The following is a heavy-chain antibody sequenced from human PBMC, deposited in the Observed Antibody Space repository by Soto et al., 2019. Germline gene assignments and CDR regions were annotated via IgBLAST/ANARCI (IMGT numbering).Heavy chain of an antibody. CDR3: ARSIDP. CDR2: IYYSGNT. V-gene: IGHV4-59*01. J-gene: IGHJ5*02. CDR1: GGSISNFY. Sequence: SETLSLTCTVSGGSISNFYWTWIRQPPGKGLEWIGYIYYSGNTNYNPSLKSRVTISFDTSRSQFSLKLRSVTAADTAVYYCARSIDPWGQGTLVTVSS.